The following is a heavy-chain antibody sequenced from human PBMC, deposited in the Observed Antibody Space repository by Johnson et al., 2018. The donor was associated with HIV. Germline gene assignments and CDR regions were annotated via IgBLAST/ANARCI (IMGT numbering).Heavy chain of an antibody. Sequence: QVQLVESGGGLVQPGGSLRLSCAASGFPFRSYTVHWVRQAPGKGLEWVAVISYDGTKKYYADSVKGRFTISRDNSKNTLYLQMNSLRAEDTAVYYCARIGLPYYYGSGSYSHDAFDIWGQGTMVTVSS. CDR3: ARIGLPYYYGSGSYSHDAFDI. CDR2: ISYDGTKK. J-gene: IGHJ3*02. D-gene: IGHD3-10*01. V-gene: IGHV3-30-3*01. CDR1: GFPFRSYT.